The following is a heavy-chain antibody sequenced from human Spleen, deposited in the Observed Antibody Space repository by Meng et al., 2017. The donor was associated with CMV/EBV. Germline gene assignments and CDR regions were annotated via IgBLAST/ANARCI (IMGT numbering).Heavy chain of an antibody. CDR1: GGSFSTYY. CDR3: ARDRSNYHYYYGMDV. CDR2: INHSGGT. J-gene: IGHJ6*02. D-gene: IGHD4-11*01. V-gene: IGHV4-34*01. Sequence: SETLSLTCAVYGGSFSTYYWSWIRQPPGKGLEWIGEINHSGGTNYNPSLKSRVTISVDTSKNQFSLKLSSVTAADTAVYYCARDRSNYHYYYGMDVWGQGTTVTVSS.